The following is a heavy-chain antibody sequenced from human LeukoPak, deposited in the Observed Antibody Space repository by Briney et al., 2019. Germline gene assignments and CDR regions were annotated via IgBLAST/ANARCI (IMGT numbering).Heavy chain of an antibody. CDR1: GGSFGGYY. CDR2: INHSGST. CDR3: ARGLYGSGSYYKRSRWFDP. Sequence: SETLSLTCAVYGGSFGGYYWSWIRQPPGKGLKWIGEINHSGSTNYNPSLKSRVTISVDTSKNQFSLKLSSVTAADTAVYYCARGLYGSGSYYKRSRWFDPWGQGTLVTVSS. D-gene: IGHD3-10*01. V-gene: IGHV4-34*01. J-gene: IGHJ5*02.